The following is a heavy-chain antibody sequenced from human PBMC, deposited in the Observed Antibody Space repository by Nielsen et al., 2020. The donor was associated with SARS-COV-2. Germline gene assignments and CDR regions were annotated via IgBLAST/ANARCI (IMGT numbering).Heavy chain of an antibody. CDR3: ARIGTYYYDSSGYPDAFDI. Sequence: SGPTLVKPTQTLTLTCTFSGFSLSTSGVGVGWIRQPPGKALQWLALIYWDDDKRYSPSLKTRLTISKDTSKNQVVLTMTNMDPVDTATYYCARIGTYYYDSSGYPDAFDIWGQGTMVTVSS. J-gene: IGHJ3*02. D-gene: IGHD3-22*01. CDR1: GFSLSTSGVG. V-gene: IGHV2-5*02. CDR2: IYWDDDK.